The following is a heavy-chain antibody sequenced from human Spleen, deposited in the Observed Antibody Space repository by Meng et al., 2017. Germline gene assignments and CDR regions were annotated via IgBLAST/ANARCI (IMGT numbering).Heavy chain of an antibody. J-gene: IGHJ4*02. V-gene: IGHV3-23*01. D-gene: IGHD3-22*01. CDR2: ISGSGGST. CDR3: ARSPIDKYDLSALPLDY. Sequence: GGSLRLSCAASGFTFSSYDMSWVRQAPGKGLEWVSAISGSGGSTYYADSVKGRFTISRDNSKNTLYLQMNSLRAEDTAVYYCARSPIDKYDLSALPLDYWGQGTLVTVSS. CDR1: GFTFSSYD.